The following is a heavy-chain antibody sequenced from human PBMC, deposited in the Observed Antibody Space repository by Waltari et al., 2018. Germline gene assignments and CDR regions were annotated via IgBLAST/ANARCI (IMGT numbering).Heavy chain of an antibody. CDR1: GYTFATYY. V-gene: IGHV1-2*02. Sequence: QVQLVQSGAEVKKPGASVKVSCKASGYTFATYYMHWVRQAPGQGLEWMGWINPNNGDTEYAKKFQGRVTVTRDTSISTAYMELSGLRSDDSAVYYCARDVPDGYNTKGDWFDPWGQGTLVTVSS. D-gene: IGHD5-12*01. CDR3: ARDVPDGYNTKGDWFDP. J-gene: IGHJ5*02. CDR2: INPNNGDT.